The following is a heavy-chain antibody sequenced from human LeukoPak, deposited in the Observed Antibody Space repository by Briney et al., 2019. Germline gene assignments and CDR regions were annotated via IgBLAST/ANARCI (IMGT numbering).Heavy chain of an antibody. D-gene: IGHD3-22*01. CDR2: ISGNGGIT. V-gene: IGHV3-23*01. CDR1: GFTFSNYA. J-gene: IGHJ4*02. Sequence: GGSLGLSCAASGFTFSNYAMSWVRQAPGKGLEWVSVISGNGGITYYVDSVKGRFTISRDNSKNTLYLQVNSLRAEDTAVYYCAKSYYYDSSGYYPLGYWGQGTLVTVSS. CDR3: AKSYYYDSSGYYPLGY.